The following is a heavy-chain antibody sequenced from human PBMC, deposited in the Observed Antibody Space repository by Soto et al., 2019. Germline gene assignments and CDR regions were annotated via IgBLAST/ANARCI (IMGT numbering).Heavy chain of an antibody. V-gene: IGHV3-33*01. CDR1: GFTFSSYG. Sequence: QVQLVESGGGVVQPGRSLRLSCAASGFTFSSYGRHWVRQAPGKGLEWVAVIWYDGSNKYYADSVKGRFTISRDNSKNTLYLQMNSLRAEDTAVYYCARAPGSGSYYDWFDPWGQGTLVTVSS. D-gene: IGHD1-26*01. CDR3: ARAPGSGSYYDWFDP. CDR2: IWYDGSNK. J-gene: IGHJ5*02.